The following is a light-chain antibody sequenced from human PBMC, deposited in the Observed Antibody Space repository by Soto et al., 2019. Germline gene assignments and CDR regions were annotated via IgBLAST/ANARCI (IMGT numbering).Light chain of an antibody. CDR2: GAS. CDR3: QQYGSSRFT. CDR1: QSVSSSY. J-gene: IGKJ3*01. V-gene: IGKV3-20*01. Sequence: EIVLTQSPGTLSLSPGERATLSCRASQSVSSSYLAWYQQKPSQAPRLLIYGASSRATGIPDRFSGSGSGSDFTLNISRLEPEDFAVYYCQQYGSSRFTFGPGTKVDIK.